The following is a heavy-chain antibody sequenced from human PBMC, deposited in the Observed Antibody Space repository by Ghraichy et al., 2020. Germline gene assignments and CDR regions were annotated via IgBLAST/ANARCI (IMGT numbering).Heavy chain of an antibody. CDR1: GGSVSGSAYY. Sequence: SQTLSLTCTVSGGSVSGSAYYWAWFRHSPGKGLEWIGSIYPSGSRYYNPSLESRITISADKSKNQFSLKLNSVTAADTAIYYCARRGNVMPVDAFDIWGQGTMVTVSS. D-gene: IGHD2-2*01. V-gene: IGHV4-39*01. J-gene: IGHJ3*02. CDR3: ARRGNVMPVDAFDI. CDR2: IYPSGSR.